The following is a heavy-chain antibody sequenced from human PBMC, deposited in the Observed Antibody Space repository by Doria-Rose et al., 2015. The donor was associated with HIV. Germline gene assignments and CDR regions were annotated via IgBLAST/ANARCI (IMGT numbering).Heavy chain of an antibody. J-gene: IGHJ4*02. V-gene: IGHV2-26*01. CDR2: IFSDDER. CDR3: ARIKSSRWYHKYYFDF. CDR1: GVSLSSPGMG. D-gene: IGHD6-13*01. Sequence: QVQLVQSGPVLVKPTETLTLTCTVSGVSLSSPGMGVGWIRQPPGQALEWLATIFSDDERSYKTSLKSRLTISRGTSKSQVVLTMTDMDPVDTATYYCARIKSSRWYHKYYFDFWGQGTLVIVSA.